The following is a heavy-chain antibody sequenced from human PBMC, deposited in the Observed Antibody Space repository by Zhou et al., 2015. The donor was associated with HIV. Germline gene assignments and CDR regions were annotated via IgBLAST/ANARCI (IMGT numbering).Heavy chain of an antibody. Sequence: QVQLVQSGAEVKKPGSSVKVSCKASGGTFSSYAISWVRQAPGQGLEWLGWISSSRGTTDSARVHQHRIIMTTNPSTGTAYLELTDLRIDDTAMYFCARGSYGDYWGQGTLVIVSS. V-gene: IGHV1-18*01. J-gene: IGHJ4*02. CDR2: ISSSRGTT. CDR3: ARGSYGDY. D-gene: IGHD3-10*01. CDR1: GGTFSSYA.